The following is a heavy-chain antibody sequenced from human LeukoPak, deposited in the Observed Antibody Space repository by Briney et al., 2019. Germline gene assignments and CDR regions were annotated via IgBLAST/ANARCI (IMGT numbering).Heavy chain of an antibody. J-gene: IGHJ4*02. D-gene: IGHD3-9*01. Sequence: PSETLSLTCTVSSYSIGSGYYWGWIRQPPGKGLEWIGSIDHSGRTYYHPSLKSRVTISVDTSKNQFSLKLSSVTAADTAVYFCGRDRPTGYYDYWGQGILVTVSS. CDR3: GRDRPTGYYDY. V-gene: IGHV4-38-2*02. CDR1: SYSIGSGYY. CDR2: IDHSGRT.